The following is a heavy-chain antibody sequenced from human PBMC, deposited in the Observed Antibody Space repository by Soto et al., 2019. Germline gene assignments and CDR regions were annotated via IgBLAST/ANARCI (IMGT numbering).Heavy chain of an antibody. J-gene: IGHJ4*02. Sequence: EVQLVESGGGLVQPGGSLKLSFAASGFTFSGSAMHWFRQASGKGLEWVGRIRSKANSYATAYAASVKGRFTISRDDSKNTAYLQMNSLKTEDTAVYYCTRNYGDYLSLFDYWGQGTLVTVSS. CDR2: IRSKANSYAT. CDR3: TRNYGDYLSLFDY. V-gene: IGHV3-73*01. D-gene: IGHD4-17*01. CDR1: GFTFSGSA.